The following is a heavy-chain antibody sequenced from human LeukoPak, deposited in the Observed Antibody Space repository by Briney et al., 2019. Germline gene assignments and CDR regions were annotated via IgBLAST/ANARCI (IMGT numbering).Heavy chain of an antibody. CDR2: ISYDGSNK. J-gene: IGHJ4*02. CDR1: GFTFSSYA. D-gene: IGHD4-17*01. Sequence: PGGSLRLSCAASGFTFSSYAMHWVRQAPGKGLEWVAVISYDGSNKYYADSVKGRFTISRDNSKNTLYLQMNSLRAGDTAVYYCAREGYGDYVGVFDYWGQGTLVTVSS. V-gene: IGHV3-30*01. CDR3: AREGYGDYVGVFDY.